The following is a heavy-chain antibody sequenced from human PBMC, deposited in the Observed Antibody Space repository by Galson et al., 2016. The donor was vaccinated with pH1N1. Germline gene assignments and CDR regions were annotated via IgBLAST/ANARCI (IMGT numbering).Heavy chain of an antibody. CDR1: GGTFSSHT. CDR3: ARVTPHYVAGSYLDS. V-gene: IGHV1-69*02. D-gene: IGHD3-10*01. Sequence: SVKVSCKASGGTFSSHTITWVRQAGGQGLEWMGRIVPMLGLTDYAQKLQGRVTITADMFASTVYMELSSLTPEDTAVYYCARVTPHYVAGSYLDSWGQGTLVTVAS. CDR2: IVPMLGLT. J-gene: IGHJ5*01.